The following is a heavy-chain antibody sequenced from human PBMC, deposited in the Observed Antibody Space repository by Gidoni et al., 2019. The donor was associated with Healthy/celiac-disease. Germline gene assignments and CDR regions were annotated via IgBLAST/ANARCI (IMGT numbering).Heavy chain of an antibody. D-gene: IGHD2-21*02. Sequence: VKRRESGPERVKPSEAVALTNTISGGSISSGGYYWSWIRQHPGKGLEWIGYIYYSGSTYYNPSLKSRVTISVDTSKTQFSLKLSSVASASAPVYHCPSAGGDGSYCGLAPLFTVSS. CDR1: GGSISSGGYY. CDR3: PSAGGDGSY. J-gene: IGHJ4*02. CDR2: IYYSGST. V-gene: IGHV4-31*03.